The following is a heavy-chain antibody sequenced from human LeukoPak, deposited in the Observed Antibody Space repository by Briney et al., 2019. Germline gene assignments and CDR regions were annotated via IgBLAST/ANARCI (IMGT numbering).Heavy chain of an antibody. V-gene: IGHV3-7*01. CDR1: GFTFSSYW. Sequence: PGGSPRLSCAASGFTFSSYWMSWVRQAPGKGLEWVANIKQDGSERYYVDSVKGRFTISRDNAKNSLYLQMNSLRAEDTAVYYCARARYDSSGYYWDPYYFDHWGQGTLVTVSS. CDR2: IKQDGSER. CDR3: ARARYDSSGYYWDPYYFDH. J-gene: IGHJ4*02. D-gene: IGHD3-22*01.